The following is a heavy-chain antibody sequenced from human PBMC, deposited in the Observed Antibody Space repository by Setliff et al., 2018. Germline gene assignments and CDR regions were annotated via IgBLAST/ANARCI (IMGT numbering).Heavy chain of an antibody. Sequence: GASVKVSCKASGGTFSSFAISWVRQAPGQGLEWMGWISTYNGKTNYAQKFQGRVTMTTDTSTSTAYMELRSLRSDDTAVYYCARDPFRNYDTAPVWFDPWGQGTLVTVSS. CDR1: GGTFSSFA. D-gene: IGHD3-22*01. V-gene: IGHV1-18*01. CDR2: ISTYNGKT. CDR3: ARDPFRNYDTAPVWFDP. J-gene: IGHJ5*02.